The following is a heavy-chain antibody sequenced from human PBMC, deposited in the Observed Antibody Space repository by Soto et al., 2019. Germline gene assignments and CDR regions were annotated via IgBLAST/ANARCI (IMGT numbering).Heavy chain of an antibody. CDR3: ALRLWFGAPY. V-gene: IGHV2-5*02. J-gene: IGHJ4*02. Sequence: QITLKESGPTLVKPTQTLTLTCTFSGFSLSTSGVGVDWLRQPPGKALEWLALIYWDDDKRYSPSLKSRLTITKDTSKNQVVLTMTNMDPVYTATYYCALRLWFGAPYWGQGTLVTVSS. CDR1: GFSLSTSGVG. CDR2: IYWDDDK. D-gene: IGHD3-10*01.